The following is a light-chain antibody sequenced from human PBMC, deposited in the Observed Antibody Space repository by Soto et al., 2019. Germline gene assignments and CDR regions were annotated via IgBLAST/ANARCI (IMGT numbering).Light chain of an antibody. J-gene: IGLJ2*01. CDR1: SGHSSYI. Sequence: QSVLTPASSASASLGSSVKLTCTLSSGHSSYIIAWHQQQPGKAPRYLMKLEGSGSYNKGSGVPDRFSGSSSGADRYLTISNLQSEDEADYYCETWDSNTRVFGGGTKVTVL. CDR3: ETWDSNTRV. V-gene: IGLV4-60*03. CDR2: LEGSGSY.